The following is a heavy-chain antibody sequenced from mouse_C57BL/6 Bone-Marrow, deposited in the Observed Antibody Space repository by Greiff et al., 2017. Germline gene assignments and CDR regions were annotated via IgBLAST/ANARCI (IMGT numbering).Heavy chain of an antibody. Sequence: VKVVESGAELMKPGASVKLSCKATGYTFTGYWIEWVKQRPGHGLEWIGEILPGSGSTNYNEKFKGKATFTADTSSNTAYMQLSSLTTEDSAIYYCARPGAYQSFRGFAYWGQGTLVTVSA. CDR3: ARPGAYQSFRGFAY. CDR2: ILPGSGST. V-gene: IGHV1-9*01. D-gene: IGHD2-10*01. J-gene: IGHJ3*01. CDR1: GYTFTGYW.